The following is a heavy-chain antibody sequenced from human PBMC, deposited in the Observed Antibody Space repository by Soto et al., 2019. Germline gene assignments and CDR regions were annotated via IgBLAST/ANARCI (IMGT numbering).Heavy chain of an antibody. J-gene: IGHJ6*02. V-gene: IGHV3-33*01. CDR1: GFTFRSYG. CDR2: IWNDGSER. Sequence: QVQLVESGGGVVQPGRSLRLSCAASGFTFRSYGMHWVRQAPGKGLEWVAVIWNDGSERYYAASVKGRFTISRDNSKNTLDLQMTSLRAEDTAVYYWARDRAGVGYNIDVWGQGTTVTVSS. CDR3: ARDRAGVGYNIDV. D-gene: IGHD5-12*01.